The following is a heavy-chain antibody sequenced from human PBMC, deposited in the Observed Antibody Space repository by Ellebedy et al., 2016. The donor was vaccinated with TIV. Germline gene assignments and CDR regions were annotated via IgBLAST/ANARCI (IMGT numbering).Heavy chain of an antibody. CDR3: ARYPDSSNWYMVWWFDP. CDR2: IYYSGST. Sequence: MPSEILSLTCTVSGGSISSRSYYWGWIRQPPGKGLEWIGSIYYSGSTYYNPSLKSRVTISVDTSKNQLSLKLSSVTAADTAVYYCARYPDSSNWYMVWWFDPWGQGTLVTVSS. CDR1: GGSISSRSYY. V-gene: IGHV4-39*01. J-gene: IGHJ5*02. D-gene: IGHD6-13*01.